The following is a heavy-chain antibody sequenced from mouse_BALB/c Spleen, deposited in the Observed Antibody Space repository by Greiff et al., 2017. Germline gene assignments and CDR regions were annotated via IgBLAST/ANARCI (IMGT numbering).Heavy chain of an antibody. CDR3: ARIYYGYGDAY. Sequence: QVTLKESGPGILQPSQTLSLTCSFSGFSLSTYGIGVGWIRQPSGKGLEWLAHIWWNDNKYYNTALKSRLTISKDTSNNQVFLKIASVDTADTATYYCARIYYGYGDAYWGQGTLVTVSA. D-gene: IGHD2-2*01. V-gene: IGHV8-11*01. CDR1: GFSLSTYGIG. CDR2: IWWNDNK. J-gene: IGHJ3*01.